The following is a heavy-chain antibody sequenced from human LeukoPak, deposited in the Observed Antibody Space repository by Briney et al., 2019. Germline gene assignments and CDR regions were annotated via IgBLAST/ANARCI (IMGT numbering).Heavy chain of an antibody. CDR1: GVSLSGYY. CDR3: ARRGYYMDV. CDR2: IYISRGT. J-gene: IGHJ6*03. V-gene: IGHV4-4*07. Sequence: SETLSLTCTVSGVSLSGYYWSWIRQPAGKGLEWIGRIYISRGTNYNPSLTSRVIMSVDTSKNQFSLKLSSVTAADTAVYYCARRGYYMDVWGKGITVTVSS.